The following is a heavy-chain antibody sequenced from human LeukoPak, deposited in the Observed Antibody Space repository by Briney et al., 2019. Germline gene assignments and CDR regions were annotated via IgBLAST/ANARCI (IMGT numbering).Heavy chain of an antibody. CDR2: ISSSSSTI. V-gene: IGHV3-48*01. CDR1: GFTFSSYS. J-gene: IGHJ4*02. CDR3: AKAGYSYGYYIDY. Sequence: GGSLRLSCAASGFTFSSYSMNWVRQAPGKGLEWVSYISSSSSTIYYADSVKGRFTISRDNSKNTLYLQMNSLRAEDTAVYYCAKAGYSYGYYIDYWGQGTLVTVSS. D-gene: IGHD5-18*01.